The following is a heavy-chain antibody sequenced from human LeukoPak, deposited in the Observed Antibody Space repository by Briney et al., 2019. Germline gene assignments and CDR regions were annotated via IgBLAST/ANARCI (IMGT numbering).Heavy chain of an antibody. CDR3: ARAPSEIGGYCPEYCRQ. CDR1: GFTFSSYW. D-gene: IGHD2-21*01. CDR2: IKSDGST. J-gene: IGHJ1*01. Sequence: PGGSLRLSCAASGFTFSSYWMHWVRQAPGKGLVWVSRIKSDGSTIYADSVKGRFTISRDNAKNTVSLQMTSLRAEDTGVYYCARAPSEIGGYCPEYCRQWGQGTLVIVCS. V-gene: IGHV3-74*01.